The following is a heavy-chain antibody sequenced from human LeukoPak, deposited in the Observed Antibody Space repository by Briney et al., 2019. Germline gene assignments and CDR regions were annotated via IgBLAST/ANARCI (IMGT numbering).Heavy chain of an antibody. J-gene: IGHJ4*02. CDR1: GFTFSHYW. Sequence: PGGSLRLSCAASGFTFSHYWMTWVRQAPGKGLEWVANMKEDGSQETYVDSVKGRFPISRDNAKNSLYLQMNSVRAEDTAVYYCARYSYKHDCWGQGTLVTVSS. CDR2: MKEDGSQE. V-gene: IGHV3-7*01. D-gene: IGHD2-15*01. CDR3: ARYSYKHDC.